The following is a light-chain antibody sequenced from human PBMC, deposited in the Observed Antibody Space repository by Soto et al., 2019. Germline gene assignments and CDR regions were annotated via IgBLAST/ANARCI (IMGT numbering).Light chain of an antibody. CDR3: QHQRGSPLFT. CDR1: QSVSSSY. V-gene: IGKV3-20*01. J-gene: IGKJ5*01. CDR2: GTS. Sequence: EIVLTQSPGTLSLSPGERATLSCRASQSVSSSYLAWYQQKPGQAPRLLIYGTSSRATGIPARFSGSGAGTDFTLTISRLEPEDFAVYFCQHQRGSPLFTFGQGTRLEIK.